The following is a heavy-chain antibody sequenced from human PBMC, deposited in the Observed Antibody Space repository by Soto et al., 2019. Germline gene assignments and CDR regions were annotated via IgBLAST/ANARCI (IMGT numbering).Heavy chain of an antibody. CDR3: VRESLMRTS. CDR1: GFTFSSYM. V-gene: IGHV3-21*01. J-gene: IGHJ5*02. Sequence: EVPLVESGGGLVKPGGSLRLSCAGSGFTFSSYMMNWVRQSPGKGLEWVASISSGSSYIYYADALKGRFTLSRDDAKSSVYLQLNSLRDEATAVDYCVRESLMRTSWGQGARCTVSS. CDR2: ISSGSSYI.